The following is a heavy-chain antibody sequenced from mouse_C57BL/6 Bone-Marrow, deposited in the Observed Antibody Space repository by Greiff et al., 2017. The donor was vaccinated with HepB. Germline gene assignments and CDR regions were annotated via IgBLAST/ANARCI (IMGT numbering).Heavy chain of an antibody. V-gene: IGHV1-64*01. D-gene: IGHD1-1*01. Sequence: VQLQQPGAELVKPGASVKLSCKASGYTFTSYWMHWVKQRPGQGLEWIGMIHPNSGSTNYNEKFKSKATLTVDKSSSTAYMQLSSLTSEDSAVYYCARGYYGSRRAMDYWGQGTSVTVSS. J-gene: IGHJ4*01. CDR2: IHPNSGST. CDR1: GYTFTSYW. CDR3: ARGYYGSRRAMDY.